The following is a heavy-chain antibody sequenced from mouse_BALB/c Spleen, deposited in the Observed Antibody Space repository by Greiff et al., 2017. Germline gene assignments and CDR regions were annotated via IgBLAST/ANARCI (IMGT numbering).Heavy chain of an antibody. J-gene: IGHJ4*01. CDR1: GFTFSSYA. CDR3: ARASYGSHAMDY. CDR2: ISSGGSYT. Sequence: EVQLQESGGGLVKPGGSLKLSCAASGFTFSSYAMSWVRQSPEKRLEWVAEISSGGSYTYYPDTVTGRFTISRDNAKNTLYLEMSSLRSEDTAMYYCARASYGSHAMDYWGQGTSVTVSS. V-gene: IGHV5-9-4*01. D-gene: IGHD1-1*01.